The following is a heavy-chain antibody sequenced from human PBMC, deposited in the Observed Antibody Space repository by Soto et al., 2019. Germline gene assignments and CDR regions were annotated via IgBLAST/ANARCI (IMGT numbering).Heavy chain of an antibody. CDR2: INPSGGST. Sequence: ASVKVSCKASGYTFTSYYMHWVRQAPGQGLEWMGIINPSGGSTSYAQKFQGRVTMTRDTSTGTVYMELSSLRSEDTAVYYCARVFIYDILTGYFSLDAFDIWGQGTMVTVSS. D-gene: IGHD3-9*01. CDR1: GYTFTSYY. J-gene: IGHJ3*02. CDR3: ARVFIYDILTGYFSLDAFDI. V-gene: IGHV1-46*03.